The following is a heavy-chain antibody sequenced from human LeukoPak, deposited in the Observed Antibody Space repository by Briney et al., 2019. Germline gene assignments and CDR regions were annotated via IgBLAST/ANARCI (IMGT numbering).Heavy chain of an antibody. CDR3: ARATFGGVTVFYYYYMDV. J-gene: IGHJ6*03. V-gene: IGHV1-69*06. CDR1: GGTFSSYA. D-gene: IGHD3-16*02. CDR2: IIPIFGTA. Sequence: SVTVSCKASGGTFSSYAISWVRQAPGQGLEWMGGIIPIFGTANYAQKFQGRVTITADKSTSTAYMELSSLRSEDTAVYYCARATFGGVTVFYYYYMDVWGKGTTVTVSS.